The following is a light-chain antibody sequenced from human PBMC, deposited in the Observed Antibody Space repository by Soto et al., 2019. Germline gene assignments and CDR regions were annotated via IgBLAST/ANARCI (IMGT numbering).Light chain of an antibody. CDR3: QQRTNWPPLT. Sequence: EIVLTQSPATLSLSPGERATLSCRASQSVSSFLAWYQKKPGQAPRLLIYDASNRATGVPVRFSGSGSATDFTLTISSLEPEDSAVYYCQQRTNWPPLTFGGGTKVQIK. V-gene: IGKV3-11*01. CDR1: QSVSSF. J-gene: IGKJ4*01. CDR2: DAS.